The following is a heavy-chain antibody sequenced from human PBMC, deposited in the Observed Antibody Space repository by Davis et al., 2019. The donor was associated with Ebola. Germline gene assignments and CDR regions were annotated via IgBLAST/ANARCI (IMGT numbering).Heavy chain of an antibody. D-gene: IGHD5-12*01. CDR3: ARDLGYSGPWYLDF. J-gene: IGHJ4*02. CDR1: GYTFTSYY. CDR2: INPNSGGT. V-gene: IGHV1-2*04. Sequence: AASVKVSCKASGYTFTSYYMHWVRQAPGQGLEWMGWINPNSGGTNYAQKFQGWVTMTRDTSISTAYMELRSLRSDDTAVYYCARDLGYSGPWYLDFWGQGTPVTVSS.